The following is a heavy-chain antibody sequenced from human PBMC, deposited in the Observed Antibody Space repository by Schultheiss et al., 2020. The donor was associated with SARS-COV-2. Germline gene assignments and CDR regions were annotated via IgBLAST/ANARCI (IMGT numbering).Heavy chain of an antibody. J-gene: IGHJ5*02. D-gene: IGHD3-22*01. CDR3: AISPNYYDSSGYAP. CDR2: IYHSGSA. V-gene: IGHV4-38-2*02. Sequence: SQTLSLTCTVSGYSISSGYYWGWIRQPPGKGLEWIGSIYHSGSAYYNPSLKSRVTISVDTSKSQFSLKLSSVTAADTAVYYCAISPNYYDSSGYAPWPLGTLVTVSS. CDR1: GYSISSGYY.